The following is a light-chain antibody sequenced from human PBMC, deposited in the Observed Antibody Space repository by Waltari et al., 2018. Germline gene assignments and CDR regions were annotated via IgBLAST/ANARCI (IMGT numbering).Light chain of an antibody. Sequence: DIVMTQSPLSLPVSPGEPAPISCRSSQSLLHSSGYTFLDWYLKKPGQSPQLLIYLVSNRASGVPDMFSGSGSGTDFTLKISRVEAEDVGVYYCMQARQTPWTFGQGTKVEIK. CDR1: QSLLHSSGYTF. CDR2: LVS. J-gene: IGKJ1*01. V-gene: IGKV2-28*01. CDR3: MQARQTPWT.